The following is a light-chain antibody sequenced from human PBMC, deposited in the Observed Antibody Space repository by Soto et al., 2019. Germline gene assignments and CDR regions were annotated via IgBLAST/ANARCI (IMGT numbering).Light chain of an antibody. CDR3: GSYSSSSTLYV. J-gene: IGLJ1*01. CDR2: DVS. Sequence: QSALTQPASVSGSPGQSITISCTGTSSDVGGSNYVSWYQQHPGKAPKLMIYDVSNRPSGVSNRFSGSKSGNTASLTISGLQVEDEADYYCGSYSSSSTLYVFRTGTKVTVL. V-gene: IGLV2-14*03. CDR1: SSDVGGSNY.